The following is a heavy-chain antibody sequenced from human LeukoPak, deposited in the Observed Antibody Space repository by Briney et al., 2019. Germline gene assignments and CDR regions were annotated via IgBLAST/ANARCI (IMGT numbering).Heavy chain of an antibody. CDR3: ARDLPYYYDSSGYYYGGWYFDY. D-gene: IGHD3-22*01. J-gene: IGHJ4*02. Sequence: GGSLRLSCAASGFTFSSSWMSWVRQAPGKGLEWVAHIKQDGSEKNYVDSVKARFTISRDNAKNSLYLQMNSLRAEDTAVYYCARDLPYYYDSSGYYYGGWYFDYWGQGTLVTVSS. CDR2: IKQDGSEK. V-gene: IGHV3-7*01. CDR1: GFTFSSSW.